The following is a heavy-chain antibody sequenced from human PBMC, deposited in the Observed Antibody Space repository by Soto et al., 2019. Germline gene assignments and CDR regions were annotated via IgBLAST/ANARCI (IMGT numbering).Heavy chain of an antibody. CDR1: GGTFSSYA. J-gene: IGHJ4*02. Sequence: QVQLVQSGAEVNKPGYSVKVSCKASGGTFSSYAISWVRQAPGQGLEWMGGIIPIYGTANYAQKFQGRVTITADESTSTADMERSSLRSEVTAVYYCASGRQWLVLWPPFDYWGQGILVTVSS. CDR2: IIPIYGTA. CDR3: ASGRQWLVLWPPFDY. V-gene: IGHV1-69*12. D-gene: IGHD6-19*01.